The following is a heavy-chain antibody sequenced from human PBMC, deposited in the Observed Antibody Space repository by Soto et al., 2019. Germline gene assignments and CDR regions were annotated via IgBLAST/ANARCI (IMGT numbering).Heavy chain of an antibody. Sequence: QVQLQQWGAGLLKPSETLSLTCAVYGGSFSGYYWSWIRQPPGKGLEWIGEINHSGSTNYNPSLKSRVTISVDASKNQFSQKLSSVTAADTAVYYCARMRSATGRASDYWGQGTLVTVSS. J-gene: IGHJ4*02. CDR3: ARMRSATGRASDY. CDR1: GGSFSGYY. V-gene: IGHV4-34*01. CDR2: INHSGST.